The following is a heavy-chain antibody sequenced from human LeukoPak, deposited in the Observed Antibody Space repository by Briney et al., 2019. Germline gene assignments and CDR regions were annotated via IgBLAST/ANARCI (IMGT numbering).Heavy chain of an antibody. CDR2: INHSGST. Sequence: PSETLSLTCAVYGGPFSGYYWSWIRQPPGKGLEWIGEINHSGSTNYNPSLKSRVTISVDTSKNQFSLKLSSVTAADTAVYYCARRRVRGVIIYPIFDYWGQGTLVTVSS. J-gene: IGHJ4*02. D-gene: IGHD3-10*01. CDR3: ARRRVRGVIIYPIFDY. CDR1: GGPFSGYY. V-gene: IGHV4-34*01.